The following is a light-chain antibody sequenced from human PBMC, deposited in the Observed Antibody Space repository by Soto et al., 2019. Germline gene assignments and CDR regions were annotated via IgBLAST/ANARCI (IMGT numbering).Light chain of an antibody. J-gene: IGKJ5*01. V-gene: IGKV4-1*01. CDR1: QRVLSTSNNLNY. Sequence: IVVTQSPDSRAVSLGDRATSNCKSRQRVLSTSNNLNYLGWYQNKAGQPPKLLLYWASTRGSGVPDRFSGSGSGTDLTLTISSLQAEDAAVYYCQQYYTAPAITFGQGTRLEIK. CDR3: QQYYTAPAIT. CDR2: WAS.